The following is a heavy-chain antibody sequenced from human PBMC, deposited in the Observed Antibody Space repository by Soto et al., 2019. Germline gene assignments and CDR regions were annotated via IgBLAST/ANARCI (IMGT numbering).Heavy chain of an antibody. CDR1: GGSFSGYY. J-gene: IGHJ5*01. Sequence: ETLSLTCAVYGGSFSGYYWSWIRQPPGKGLEWIGSIYYSGSTYYNPSLKSRVTISVDTSKNQFSLKLSSVTAADTAVYYCARHAVHRSGFTDSWGQGTLVTVSS. V-gene: IGHV4-34*01. D-gene: IGHD3-3*01. CDR3: ARHAVHRSGFTDS. CDR2: IYYSGST.